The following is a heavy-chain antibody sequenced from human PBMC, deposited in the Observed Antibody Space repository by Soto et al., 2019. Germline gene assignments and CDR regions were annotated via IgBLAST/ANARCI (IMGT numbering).Heavy chain of an antibody. CDR3: AKDIAEWEGSFDY. CDR2: ISGSGGST. D-gene: IGHD1-26*01. J-gene: IGHJ4*02. CDR1: GFTFSSYA. V-gene: IGHV3-23*01. Sequence: EVQLLESGGGLVQPGGSMRLSCAASGFTFSSYARSWVRQAPGKGLEWVSAISGSGGSTYYADSVKGRFTISRDNSKNTLYLQMNSLRAEDTAVYYCAKDIAEWEGSFDYWGQGTLVTVSS.